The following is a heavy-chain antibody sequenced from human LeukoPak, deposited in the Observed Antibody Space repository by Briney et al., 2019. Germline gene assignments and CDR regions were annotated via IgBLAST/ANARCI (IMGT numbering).Heavy chain of an antibody. Sequence: ASVKVSCKASGYTFTSYYMHWVRQAPGQGLEWMGIINPSGGATIYAQKFQGRVTMTRDTSTSAVFMELNSLRSEDTAVYYSARGRLTNTVTTTAGIYWGQGTLVTVSS. D-gene: IGHD4-11*01. J-gene: IGHJ4*02. CDR3: ARGRLTNTVTTTAGIY. CDR2: INPSGGAT. CDR1: GYTFTSYY. V-gene: IGHV1-46*01.